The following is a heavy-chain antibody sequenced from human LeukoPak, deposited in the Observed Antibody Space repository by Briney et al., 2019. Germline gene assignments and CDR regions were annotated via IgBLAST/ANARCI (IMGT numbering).Heavy chain of an antibody. CDR2: ISPSGDIT. J-gene: IGHJ4*02. V-gene: IGHV3-23*01. Sequence: PGGSLRLSCAASGFTFDDYAMNWVRQAPGKGLEWVSGISPSGDITYYADSVKGRFTISRDNSKNTLYLEVISLTAEDTAVYYCAKDDAWLRFGEWSQGTLVTVSS. D-gene: IGHD3-10*01. CDR3: AKDDAWLRFGE. CDR1: GFTFDDYA.